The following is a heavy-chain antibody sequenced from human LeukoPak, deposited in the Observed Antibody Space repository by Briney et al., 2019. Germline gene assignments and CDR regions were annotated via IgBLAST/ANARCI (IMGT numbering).Heavy chain of an antibody. Sequence: GGSLRLSCAASGFTFSNFWIHWVRQAPGERLVWVSRVDTTGNNTIYADSVKGRFTVSRDNAKHTVYLQMNSLRAEDTAVYYCERGNNGFDYGAQGALVTVS. V-gene: IGHV3-74*01. J-gene: IGHJ4*02. CDR1: GFTFSNFW. D-gene: IGHD1/OR15-1a*01. CDR2: VDTTGNNT. CDR3: ERGNNGFDY.